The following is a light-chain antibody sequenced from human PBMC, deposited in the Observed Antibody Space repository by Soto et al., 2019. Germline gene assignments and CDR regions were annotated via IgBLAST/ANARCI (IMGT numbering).Light chain of an antibody. V-gene: IGKV1-5*01. J-gene: IGKJ1*01. CDR1: QSINNW. Sequence: DIQMTQSPATLSASVGDSVTITCRASQSINNWLAWYQQKPGKAPKFLIYDASNLESGVPSRFSGSASGTEFTLTISSLQPEDFVVYFCQQYGSSPTFGQGTKVDIK. CDR3: QQYGSSPT. CDR2: DAS.